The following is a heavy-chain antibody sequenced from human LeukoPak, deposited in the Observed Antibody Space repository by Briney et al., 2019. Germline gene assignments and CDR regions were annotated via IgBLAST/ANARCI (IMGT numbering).Heavy chain of an antibody. Sequence: GGSLRLYCAASGFTFDDYAMHWVRQAPGKGLEWVSGISWNSGSIGYADSVKGRFTISRDNAKNSLYLQMNSLRAEDTALYYCAKDQAAGDYYYYGMDVWGQGTTVTVSS. D-gene: IGHD6-13*01. CDR2: ISWNSGSI. V-gene: IGHV3-9*01. J-gene: IGHJ6*02. CDR3: AKDQAAGDYYYYGMDV. CDR1: GFTFDDYA.